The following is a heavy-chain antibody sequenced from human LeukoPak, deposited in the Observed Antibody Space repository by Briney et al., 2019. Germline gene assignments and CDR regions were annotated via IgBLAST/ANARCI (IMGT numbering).Heavy chain of an antibody. V-gene: IGHV4-31*03. D-gene: IGHD6-19*01. CDR2: IYYSGST. CDR3: AKGHRYSSGWYWSHWFDP. CDR1: GGSISSGGYY. J-gene: IGHJ5*02. Sequence: SETLSLTCTVSGGSISSGGYYWSWIRQHPGKGLEWIGYIYYSGSTYYNPSLKSRVTISVDTSKKQFFLRLSSVTAADTAVYYCAKGHRYSSGWYWSHWFDPWGQGTLVTVSS.